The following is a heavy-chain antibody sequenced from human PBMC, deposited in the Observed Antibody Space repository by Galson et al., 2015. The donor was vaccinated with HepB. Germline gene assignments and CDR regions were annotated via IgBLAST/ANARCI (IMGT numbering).Heavy chain of an antibody. CDR1: EGTFTSYA. CDR2: TIHVFGIT. Sequence: SVKVSCKASEGTFTSYAISWVRQAPGQGLEWLGGTIHVFGITNYTQKFQGRVTITADESTSTAYMELSSLTSEDTAVYYCATYASGWLDPWGQGTLVTVSS. J-gene: IGHJ5*02. CDR3: ATYASGWLDP. D-gene: IGHD2-2*01. V-gene: IGHV1-69*13.